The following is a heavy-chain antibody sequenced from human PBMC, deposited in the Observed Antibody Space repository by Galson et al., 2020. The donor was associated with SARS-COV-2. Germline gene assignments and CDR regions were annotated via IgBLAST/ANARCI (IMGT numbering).Heavy chain of an antibody. J-gene: IGHJ2*01. CDR3: AGLEVPSGDGWYFDL. V-gene: IGHV3-11*01. D-gene: IGHD1-26*01. CDR1: GFTFSDHY. CDR2: IGRSGSTI. Sequence: VGSLRLSCAASGFTFSDHYMSWIRQAPGKGLEWVSYIGRSGSTIYYADSVKGRFTISRDNARNSVYLQMNSLRAEDTAVYYCAGLEVPSGDGWYFDLWGRGTLVTVSA.